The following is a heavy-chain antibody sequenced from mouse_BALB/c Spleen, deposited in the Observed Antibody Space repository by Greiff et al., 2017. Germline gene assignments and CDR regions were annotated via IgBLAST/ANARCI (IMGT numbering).Heavy chain of an antibody. CDR1: GYTFTSYW. CDR3: TRGLDYGYSYYFDY. CDR2: IYPSDSYT. V-gene: IGHV1-69*02. Sequence: VQLQQPGAELVRPGASVKLSCKASGYTFTSYWINWVKQRPGQGLEWIGNIYPSDSYTNYNQKFKDKATLTVDKSSSTAYMQLSSPTSEDSAVYYCTRGLDYGYSYYFDYWGQGTTLTVSS. D-gene: IGHD1-2*01. J-gene: IGHJ2*01.